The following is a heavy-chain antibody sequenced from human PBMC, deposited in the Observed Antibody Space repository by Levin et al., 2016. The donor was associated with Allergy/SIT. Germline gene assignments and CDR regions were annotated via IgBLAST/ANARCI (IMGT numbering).Heavy chain of an antibody. Sequence: ASVKVSCKASGYTFTSYYMHWVRQAPGQGLEWMGIINPSGGSTSYAQKFQGRVTMTRDTSTSTVYMELSSLRSEDTAVYYCARLGVRPLGYCSSTSCYSADYWGQGTLVTVSS. D-gene: IGHD2-2*02. CDR1: GYTFTSYY. CDR3: ARLGVRPLGYCSSTSCYSADY. J-gene: IGHJ4*02. V-gene: IGHV1-46*01. CDR2: INPSGGST.